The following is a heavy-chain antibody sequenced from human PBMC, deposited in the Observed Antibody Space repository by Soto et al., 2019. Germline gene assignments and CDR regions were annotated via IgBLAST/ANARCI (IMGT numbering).Heavy chain of an antibody. CDR2: IKQDGSEK. CDR1: GLTFSSYW. Sequence: GGSLRLSCASSGLTFSSYWMSSVRQAAGKWLEWVAKIKQDGSEKYYVDSVKGRFTISRDNAKNSLYLQMNSLRAEDTAVYYCAREDDAFDIWGQGTMVTVSS. CDR3: AREDDAFDI. J-gene: IGHJ3*02. V-gene: IGHV3-7*03.